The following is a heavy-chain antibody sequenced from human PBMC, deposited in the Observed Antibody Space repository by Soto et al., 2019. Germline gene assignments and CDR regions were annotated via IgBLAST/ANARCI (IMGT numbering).Heavy chain of an antibody. V-gene: IGHV3-30*03. CDR3: TGEVASGY. CDR2: ISRDGRTT. D-gene: IGHD2-8*02. Sequence: QVRLVESGGGVVQPGRSLRLSCAVSGFTVSSYGMHWVRQAPGKGLEWVAVISRDGRTTFYADSVKGRFTISRDNSRNTLFLEMNSLRGDDMAVYYCTGEVASGYWGQGTLVTVSS. J-gene: IGHJ4*02. CDR1: GFTVSSYG.